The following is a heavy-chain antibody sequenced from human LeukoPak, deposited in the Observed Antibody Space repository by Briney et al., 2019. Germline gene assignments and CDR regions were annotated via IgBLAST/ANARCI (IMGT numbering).Heavy chain of an antibody. CDR3: AKLKGSSGYYAPGFDY. D-gene: IGHD3-22*01. CDR2: ISGSGGST. J-gene: IGHJ4*02. V-gene: IGHV3-23*01. Sequence: GGSLRLSCAASGFTFSSYAMSWVRQAPGKGLEWVSAISGSGGSTYYADSVKGRFTISRDNSKNTLYLQMNSLRAEGAAVYYCAKLKGSSGYYAPGFDYWGQGTLVTVSS. CDR1: GFTFSSYA.